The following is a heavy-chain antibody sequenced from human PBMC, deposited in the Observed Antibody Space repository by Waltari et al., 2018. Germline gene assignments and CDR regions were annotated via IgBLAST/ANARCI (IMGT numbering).Heavy chain of an antibody. CDR1: GGSISSGSYY. CDR3: ARASRRITMVRGVITTNYYFDY. CDR2: IYTSGST. Sequence: QVQLQESGPGLVKPSQTLSLTCTVSGGSISSGSYYWSWIRQPAGKGLEWIGRIYTSGSTNYNPSLKSRVTISVDTSKNQFSLKLSSVTAADTAVYYCARASRRITMVRGVITTNYYFDYWGQGTLVTVSS. J-gene: IGHJ4*02. D-gene: IGHD3-10*01. V-gene: IGHV4-61*02.